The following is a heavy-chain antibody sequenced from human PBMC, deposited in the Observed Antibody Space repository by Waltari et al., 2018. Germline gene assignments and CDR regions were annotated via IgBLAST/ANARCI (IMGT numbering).Heavy chain of an antibody. D-gene: IGHD2-15*01. CDR1: RDSMTSNDW. CDR2: IHRRGKT. CDR3: ARDRGRGLYFDS. Sequence: QLQLQESVPGLVKPSGALSLTCTVSRDSMTSNDWWSGVRPTPEKGLEWIGQIHRRGKTNYNPSLESRVTISIDTSNNQFSLKVASTTAADTAVYYCARDRGRGLYFDSWGQGILVTVSP. V-gene: IGHV4-4*02. J-gene: IGHJ4*02.